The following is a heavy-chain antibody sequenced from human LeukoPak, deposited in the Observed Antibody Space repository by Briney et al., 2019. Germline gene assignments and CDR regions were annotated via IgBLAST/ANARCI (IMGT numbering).Heavy chain of an antibody. CDR3: ARDRYYYDSSGCRYFDY. CDR1: GFTVSRNY. V-gene: IGHV3-66*01. J-gene: IGHJ4*02. D-gene: IGHD3-22*01. CDR2: IYSGGST. Sequence: GGSLRLSCAASGFTVSRNYMSWVRQAPGKGLEWVSVIYSGGSTYYADSVKGRFTISRDNSKNTLYLQMNSLRAEDTAVYYCARDRYYYDSSGCRYFDYWGQGTLVTVSS.